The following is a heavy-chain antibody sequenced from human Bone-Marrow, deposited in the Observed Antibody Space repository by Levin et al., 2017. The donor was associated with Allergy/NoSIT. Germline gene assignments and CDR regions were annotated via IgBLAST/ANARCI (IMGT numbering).Heavy chain of an antibody. CDR3: AGAQGDYWSGFGH. Sequence: GESLKISCTVSGSTLTDLPIHWVRQAPGKGLEWMGGFDPEEAETIYAETFQGRVTMTQDASTDTAYMELSSLRSEDTAVYYCAGAQGDYWSGFGHWGQGTLVIVSS. CDR2: FDPEEAET. J-gene: IGHJ4*02. V-gene: IGHV1-24*01. CDR1: GSTLTDLP. D-gene: IGHD3-3*01.